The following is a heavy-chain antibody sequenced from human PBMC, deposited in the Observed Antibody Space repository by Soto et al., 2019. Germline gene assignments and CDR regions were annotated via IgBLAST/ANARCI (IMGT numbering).Heavy chain of an antibody. J-gene: IGHJ4*02. Sequence: SETLSLTCTVSGGSISSGGYYWSWIRQHPGKGLEWIGYIYYSGSTYYNPSLKSRVTISVDTSKNQFSLKLSSVTAADTAVYYCARGEAAGDFDYWGKGTLVTVSS. V-gene: IGHV4-31*03. D-gene: IGHD6-13*01. CDR3: ARGEAAGDFDY. CDR2: IYYSGST. CDR1: GGSISSGGYY.